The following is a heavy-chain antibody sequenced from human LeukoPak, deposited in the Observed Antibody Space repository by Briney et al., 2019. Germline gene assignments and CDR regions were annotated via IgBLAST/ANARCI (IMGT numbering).Heavy chain of an antibody. CDR2: YSGTT. CDR3: ARVDPDNWFDP. J-gene: IGHJ5*02. D-gene: IGHD3-9*01. Sequence: PSETLSLTCTVSGGSMNNYYWSWIRQPPGKGLEWIGYYSGTTNYNPSLKSRVTISVDTSKNQFSLKLSSVTAADTAVYYCARVDPDNWFDPWGQGTLVTVSS. CDR1: GGSMNNYY. V-gene: IGHV4-59*12.